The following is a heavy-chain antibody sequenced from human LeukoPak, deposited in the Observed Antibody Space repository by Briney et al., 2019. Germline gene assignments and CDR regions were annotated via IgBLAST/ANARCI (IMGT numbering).Heavy chain of an antibody. CDR2: ISFDGSNK. V-gene: IGHV3-30*04. J-gene: IGHJ4*02. CDR3: AKEEWLLAVYFDY. D-gene: IGHD3-3*01. Sequence: PGGSLRLSCAASGFTFIIYSMHWVRQAPGKGLEWVAGISFDGSNKYYADSVKGQFTISRDNSKNTLYLQMNSLRAEDTAVYYCAKEEWLLAVYFDYWGQGTLVTVSS. CDR1: GFTFIIYS.